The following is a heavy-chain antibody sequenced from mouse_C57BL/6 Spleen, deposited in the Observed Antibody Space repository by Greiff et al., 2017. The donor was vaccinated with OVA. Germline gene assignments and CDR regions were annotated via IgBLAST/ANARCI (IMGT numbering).Heavy chain of an antibody. V-gene: IGHV1-22*01. CDR1: GYTFTDYN. CDR2: INPNNGGT. J-gene: IGHJ1*03. CDR3: ARHYGSSYVGYFDV. Sequence: EVQRVESGPELVKPGASVKMSCKASGYTFTDYNMHWVKQSHGKSLEWIGYINPNNGGTSYNQKFKGKATLTVNKSSSTAYMELRSLTSEDSAVYYGARHYGSSYVGYFDVWGTGTTVTVSS. D-gene: IGHD1-1*01.